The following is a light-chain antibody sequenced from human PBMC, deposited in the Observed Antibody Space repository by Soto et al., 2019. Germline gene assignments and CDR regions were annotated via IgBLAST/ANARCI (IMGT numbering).Light chain of an antibody. V-gene: IGKV3-15*01. Sequence: EIMMTQSPATLSVSPGERATLSCRASQSVSSNLAWYQQKPGQAPRLLIYGASTRATGIPARFSGSGSGTEFTITISSQQSEDFAVYYCQQYNNWPPGKYTFGQGTKLEIK. CDR1: QSVSSN. CDR3: QQYNNWPPGKYT. J-gene: IGKJ2*01. CDR2: GAS.